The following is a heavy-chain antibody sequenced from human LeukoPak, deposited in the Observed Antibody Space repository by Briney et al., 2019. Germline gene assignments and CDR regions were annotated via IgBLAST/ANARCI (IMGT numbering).Heavy chain of an antibody. V-gene: IGHV3-23*01. J-gene: IGHJ5*02. CDR3: AKGLGSSWYKASWFDP. D-gene: IGHD6-13*01. CDR1: GFTFSSYP. Sequence: PGGSLRLSCAASGFTFSSYPMSWVRQAPGKGLEWVSAISGSGGSTYYADSVKGRFTISRDNSKNTLYLQMNSLRAEDTAVYYCAKGLGSSWYKASWFDPWGQGTLVTVSS. CDR2: ISGSGGST.